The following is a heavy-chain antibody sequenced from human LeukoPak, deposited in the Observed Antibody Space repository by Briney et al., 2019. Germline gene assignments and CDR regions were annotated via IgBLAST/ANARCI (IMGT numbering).Heavy chain of an antibody. D-gene: IGHD1-26*01. J-gene: IGHJ3*02. V-gene: IGHV4-34*01. CDR2: INHSGST. CDR3: QVGATPDAFDI. CDR1: GGSISGYY. Sequence: SETLSLTCTVSGGSISGYYWSWIRQPPGKGLEWIGEINHSGSTNYNPSLKSRVTISVDTSKNQFSLKLSSVTAADTAVYYCQVGATPDAFDIWGQGTMVTVSS.